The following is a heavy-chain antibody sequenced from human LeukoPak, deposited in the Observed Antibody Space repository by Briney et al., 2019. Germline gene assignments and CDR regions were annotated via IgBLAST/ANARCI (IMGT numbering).Heavy chain of an antibody. CDR2: INPNSGGT. Sequence: ASVKVSCKASGYTFTGYYMHWVRQAPGQGLEWMGWINPNSGGTNYAQKFQGRVTMTRDTSISTAYMELSRLRSDDTAVYYCARDRVYCYYMDVWGKGTTVTVSS. J-gene: IGHJ6*03. D-gene: IGHD2-15*01. CDR1: GYTFTGYY. CDR3: ARDRVYCYYMDV. V-gene: IGHV1-2*02.